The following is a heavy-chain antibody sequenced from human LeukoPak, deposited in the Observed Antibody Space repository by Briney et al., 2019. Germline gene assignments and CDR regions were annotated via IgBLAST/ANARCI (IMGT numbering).Heavy chain of an antibody. CDR3: ARAWNFDY. CDR2: INPSDSDT. V-gene: IGHV5-51*01. D-gene: IGHD1-1*01. CDR1: GYSFTNYW. J-gene: IGHJ4*02. Sequence: KPGAALKISCKGSGYSFTNYWIAWVPQLPGGGLEWMVIINPSDSDTRYSTSFQGQVTISADKSISTAYLQWSSLKASDSAMYYCARAWNFDYWGQGTLVTISS.